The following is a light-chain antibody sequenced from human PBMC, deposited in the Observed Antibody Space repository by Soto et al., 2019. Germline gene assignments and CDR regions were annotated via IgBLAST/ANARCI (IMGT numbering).Light chain of an antibody. Sequence: EIVLTQSPDTLSLSPGERATLSCRASQSVGRDLAWYQQKPGQAPRLLIYGASTRATGIPARFTGSGSGTEFTLAINSLQSEGFAVYWCQQYNTWPPTFGPGTKVDIK. CDR2: GAS. J-gene: IGKJ3*01. V-gene: IGKV3-15*01. CDR3: QQYNTWPPT. CDR1: QSVGRD.